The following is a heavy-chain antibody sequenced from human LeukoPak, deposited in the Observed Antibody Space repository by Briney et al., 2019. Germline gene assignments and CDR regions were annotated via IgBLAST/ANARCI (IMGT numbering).Heavy chain of an antibody. Sequence: PGGSLRLSCAASGFTLSSYEMNWVRQAPGKGLEWVSYISSSGSTTYYADSVKGRYTISRDSAKNSLYLQMNSLRDEDTAVYYCTYGGKKGFDYWGQGTLVTVSS. CDR2: ISSSGSTT. V-gene: IGHV3-48*03. D-gene: IGHD4-23*01. CDR1: GFTLSSYE. J-gene: IGHJ4*02. CDR3: TYGGKKGFDY.